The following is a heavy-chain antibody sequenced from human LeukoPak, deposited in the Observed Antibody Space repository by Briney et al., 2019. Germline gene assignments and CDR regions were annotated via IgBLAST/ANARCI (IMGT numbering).Heavy chain of an antibody. Sequence: SVKVSCKASGRTFSSYAISWVRQAPGQGLEWMGGIIPIFGTANYAQKFQGRVTITADESTSTAYMELSSLRSEDTAVYYCAREPYYYDSTGYPLYYYYGMDVWGQGTTVTVSS. CDR1: GRTFSSYA. V-gene: IGHV1-69*13. J-gene: IGHJ6*02. D-gene: IGHD3-22*01. CDR2: IIPIFGTA. CDR3: AREPYYYDSTGYPLYYYYGMDV.